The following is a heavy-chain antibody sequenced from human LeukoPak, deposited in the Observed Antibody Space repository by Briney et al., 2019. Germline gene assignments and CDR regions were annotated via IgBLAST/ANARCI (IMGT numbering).Heavy chain of an antibody. CDR1: GFTFSSYS. J-gene: IGHJ4*02. CDR2: ISSSSSYI. D-gene: IGHD3-22*01. V-gene: IGHV3-21*01. CDR3: ARGLTYYYDSSGFEWDY. Sequence: GGSLRLSCAASGFTFSSYSMNWVRQAPGKGLEWVSSISSSSSYIYYADSVKGRFTISRDNAKNSLYLQMNSLRAEDTAVYYCARGLTYYYDSSGFEWDYWGQGTLATVSS.